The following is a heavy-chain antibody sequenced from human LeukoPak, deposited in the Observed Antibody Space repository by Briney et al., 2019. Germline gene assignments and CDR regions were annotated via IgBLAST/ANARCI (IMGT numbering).Heavy chain of an antibody. Sequence: PGGSLRLSCAACGFTFSSYAMSLVRQAPGRGLEWVSAISGSGGSTYYADSVKGRFTISRDNSKNTLYLQMNSLRAEDTAVYYCAKDGYSSRPYYFDYWGQGTLVTVSS. CDR1: GFTFSSYA. CDR3: AKDGYSSRPYYFDY. J-gene: IGHJ4*02. D-gene: IGHD6-13*01. CDR2: ISGSGGST. V-gene: IGHV3-23*01.